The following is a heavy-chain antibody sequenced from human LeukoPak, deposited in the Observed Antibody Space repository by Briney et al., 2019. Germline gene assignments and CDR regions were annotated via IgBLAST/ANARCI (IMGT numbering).Heavy chain of an antibody. J-gene: IGHJ6*03. CDR1: GFTFSSYS. CDR2: ISSGSDYI. V-gene: IGHV3-21*01. D-gene: IGHD3-10*01. CDR3: ARDNNDYGSGSYYSPYYYYYMDV. Sequence: GGSLRLSCATSGFTFSSYSMNWVRQAPGTGLEWVSSISSGSDYIYYADSVKGRFTISRDNAKNSLYLQMTSLRAEDTAVYYCARDNNDYGSGSYYSPYYYYYMDVWGKGTTVTVSS.